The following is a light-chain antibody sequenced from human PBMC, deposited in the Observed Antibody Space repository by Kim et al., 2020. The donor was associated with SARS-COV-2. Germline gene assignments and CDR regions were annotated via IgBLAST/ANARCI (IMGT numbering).Light chain of an antibody. CDR1: QSVSSSY. V-gene: IGKV3-20*01. CDR2: GAS. Sequence: SPGERASLSCRASQSVSSSYLAWYQQKPGQSPRLLIYGASSRATGIPDRFSGSGSGTDFTLTISRLEPEDFAVYYCQQYGSSPLTFGGGTKVDIK. J-gene: IGKJ4*01. CDR3: QQYGSSPLT.